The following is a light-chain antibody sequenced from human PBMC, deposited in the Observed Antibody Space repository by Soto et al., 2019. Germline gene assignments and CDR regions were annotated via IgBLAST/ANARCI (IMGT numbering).Light chain of an antibody. CDR2: DVS. CDR3: CSFAGSYTVWV. CDR1: SSDVGDYNY. J-gene: IGLJ3*02. V-gene: IGLV2-11*01. Sequence: QSALTQPRSVSGSPGQSVTISCTGTSSDVGDYNYVSWYQQYPGKAPKLVIYDVSKRPSGVPDRFSGSKSGNTASLTISGLRAEDEDEYYCCSFAGSYTVWVFGGGTKLTVL.